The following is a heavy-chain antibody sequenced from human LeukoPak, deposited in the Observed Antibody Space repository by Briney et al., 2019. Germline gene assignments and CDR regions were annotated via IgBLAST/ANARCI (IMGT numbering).Heavy chain of an antibody. J-gene: IGHJ4*02. CDR3: ARDAKPYSSSCTFDY. Sequence: GGSLRLSCVVSGFTFSDYYMSWLRQAPGKGLEWVSYISSSGSTKNYEDSVKGRFTISRDNAKNSLYLQMNSLRAEDTAVYYCARDAKPYSSSCTFDYWGQGTLVTVSS. D-gene: IGHD6-13*01. CDR2: ISSSGSTK. V-gene: IGHV3-11*04. CDR1: GFTFSDYY.